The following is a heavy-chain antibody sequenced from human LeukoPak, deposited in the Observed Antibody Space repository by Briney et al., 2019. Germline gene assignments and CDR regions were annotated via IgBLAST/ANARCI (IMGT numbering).Heavy chain of an antibody. CDR3: ARSFGAVPGQFDY. Sequence: ASVKVSCKASGYTFTSYHKDWVRQAPGQGLEWMGIINVSSWSTTYAQRFQGRVTMTRDTSTSTLYMELSSLRSEDTAIYCCARSFGAVPGQFDYWGQGTLVTVSS. V-gene: IGHV1-46*01. J-gene: IGHJ4*02. CDR2: INVSSWST. CDR1: GYTFTSYH. D-gene: IGHD2-2*01.